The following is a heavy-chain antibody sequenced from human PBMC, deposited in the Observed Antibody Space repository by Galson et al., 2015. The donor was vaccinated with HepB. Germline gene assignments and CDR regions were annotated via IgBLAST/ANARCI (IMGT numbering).Heavy chain of an antibody. CDR2: ISSNGGST. CDR3: VILEGGRWFDP. J-gene: IGHJ5*02. CDR1: GFTFSSYA. V-gene: IGHV3-64D*06. D-gene: IGHD3-16*01. Sequence: SLRLSCAASGFTFSSYAVHWVRQAPGKGLEYVSAISSNGGSTYYADSVKGRFTISRDNSKNTLYLQMSSLRAEDTAVYYCVILEGGRWFDPWGQGTLVTVSS.